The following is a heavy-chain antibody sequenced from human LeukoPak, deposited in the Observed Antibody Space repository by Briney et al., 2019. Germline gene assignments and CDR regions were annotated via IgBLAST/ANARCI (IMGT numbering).Heavy chain of an antibody. Sequence: SGTLSLTCGVSGGSISNTDWWTWVRQPPGKGLEWIGEVDLLGRTNYNPSLKSRVAISVDKSENHISLWLTSVTAADTAVYYCAREGGPYRPLDYSGQGTLVTVSS. CDR2: VDLLGRT. J-gene: IGHJ4*02. V-gene: IGHV4-4*02. CDR1: GGSISNTDW. CDR3: AREGGPYRPLDY.